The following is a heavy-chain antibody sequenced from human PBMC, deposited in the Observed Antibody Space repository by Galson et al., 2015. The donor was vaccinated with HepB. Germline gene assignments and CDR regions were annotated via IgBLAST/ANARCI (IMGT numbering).Heavy chain of an antibody. V-gene: IGHV1-69*13. J-gene: IGHJ3*02. CDR3: AGYCSSTSCYISAFDI. CDR1: GGTFSSYA. Sequence: SVKVSCKASGGTFSSYAISWVRQAPGQGLEWMGGIIPIFGTANYAQKFQGRVTITADESTSTAYMELSSLRSEDTAVYYCAGYCSSTSCYISAFDIWGQGAMVTVSS. D-gene: IGHD2-2*02. CDR2: IIPIFGTA.